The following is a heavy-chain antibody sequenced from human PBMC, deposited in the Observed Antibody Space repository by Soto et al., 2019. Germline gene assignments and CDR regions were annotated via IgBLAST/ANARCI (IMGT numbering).Heavy chain of an antibody. J-gene: IGHJ4*02. V-gene: IGHV4-59*01. D-gene: IGHD1-1*01. CDR3: ARTSTSGTRFDY. CDR1: GASINTYY. Sequence: SETLSLTCTVSGASINTYYWGWIRQPPGRGLEWIGYFYDSGSSHYNPSLESRVTISEDTSKNQFSLKLSSVTAADTAVYYCARTSTSGTRFDYWGQGTLVTSPQ. CDR2: FYDSGSS.